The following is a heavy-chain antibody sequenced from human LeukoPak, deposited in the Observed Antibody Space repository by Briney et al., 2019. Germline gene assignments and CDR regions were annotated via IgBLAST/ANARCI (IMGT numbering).Heavy chain of an antibody. J-gene: IGHJ5*02. CDR2: ISSSGSTI. V-gene: IGHV3-48*03. Sequence: PGGSLRLSCAASGFTFSSYEMNWVRQAPGKGLEWVSYISSSGSTIYYADSVKGRFTISRDNAKNSLYLQMNSLRAEDTAVYYCARDAIAAAGTRGWFDPWGQGTLVTVSS. CDR3: ARDAIAAAGTRGWFDP. D-gene: IGHD6-13*01. CDR1: GFTFSSYE.